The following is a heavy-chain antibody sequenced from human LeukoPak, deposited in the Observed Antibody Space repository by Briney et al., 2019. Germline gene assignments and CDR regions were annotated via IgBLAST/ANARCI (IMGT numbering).Heavy chain of an antibody. CDR2: IIPILGIA. CDR3: ARDRDSSSSRRQMGAFDI. V-gene: IGHV1-69*04. J-gene: IGHJ3*02. D-gene: IGHD6-6*01. CDR1: GGTFSSYA. Sequence: GASVKVSCKASGGTFSSYAISWVRQAPGQGLEWMGRIIPILGIANYAQKFQGRVTITADKSTSTAYMELSSLRSEDTAVYYCARDRDSSSSRRQMGAFDIWGQGTMVTVSS.